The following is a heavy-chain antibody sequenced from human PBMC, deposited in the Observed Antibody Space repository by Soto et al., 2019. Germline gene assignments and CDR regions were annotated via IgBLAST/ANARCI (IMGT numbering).Heavy chain of an antibody. CDR1: GFTFSSYS. CDR3: ARAGVDGNAFDI. V-gene: IGHV3-21*01. Sequence: EVQLVESGGGLVQPGGSLRLSCAASGFTFSSYSMNWVRQAPGKGLEWVSSISSSSSYIYYADSVRGRFTISRDNAKNSLYLQMNSLRAEDTAVYYCARAGVDGNAFDIWGQGTMVTVSS. J-gene: IGHJ3*02. CDR2: ISSSSSYI.